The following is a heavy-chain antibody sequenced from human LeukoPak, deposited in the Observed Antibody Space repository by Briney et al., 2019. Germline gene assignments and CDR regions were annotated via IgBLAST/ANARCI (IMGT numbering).Heavy chain of an antibody. J-gene: IGHJ3*02. CDR3: ARTYYYDSSGLEAFDI. V-gene: IGHV4-61*05. CDR2: IYYSGST. CDR1: GGSISSSSYY. Sequence: SETLSLTCTVSGGSISSSSYYWSWIRQPPGKGLEWIGYIYYSGSTNYNPSLKSRVTISVDTSKNQFSLKLSSVTAADTAVYYCARTYYYDSSGLEAFDIWGQGTMVTVSS. D-gene: IGHD3-22*01.